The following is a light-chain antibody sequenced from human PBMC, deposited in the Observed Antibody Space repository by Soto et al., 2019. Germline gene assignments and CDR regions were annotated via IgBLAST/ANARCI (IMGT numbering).Light chain of an antibody. Sequence: EIVLTQSPGTLSLSPGERATLSCRASQSVSRSYLAWYQQKLGQPHRLLIYGASNRATGIPERFSGSGSGTDFTLTIGRLEPEAFAVYYCQQYANSPPTFGGGTKVEIK. CDR3: QQYANSPPT. J-gene: IGKJ4*01. V-gene: IGKV3-20*01. CDR2: GAS. CDR1: QSVSRSY.